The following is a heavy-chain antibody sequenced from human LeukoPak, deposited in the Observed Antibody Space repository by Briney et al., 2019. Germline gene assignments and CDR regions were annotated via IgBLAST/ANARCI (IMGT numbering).Heavy chain of an antibody. D-gene: IGHD6-13*01. CDR1: GFTFSTYW. V-gene: IGHV3-7*01. CDR2: IMPDGSET. CDR3: GGFGYEAAVDL. Sequence: GGSLRLSCAASGFTFSTYWMTWVRQAPGKGLEWVANIMPDGSETYYVDPVKGRFTISRDNAKSFLYLQMNSLRGEDSAVYYCGGFGYEAAVDLWGQGTLVTVSS. J-gene: IGHJ4*02.